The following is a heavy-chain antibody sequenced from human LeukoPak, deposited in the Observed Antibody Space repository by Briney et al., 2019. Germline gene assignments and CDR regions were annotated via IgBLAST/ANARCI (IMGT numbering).Heavy chain of an antibody. CDR2: ISGSGGST. CDR3: AKGLHYYFYGSMNY. V-gene: IGHV3-23*01. D-gene: IGHD3-10*01. J-gene: IGHJ4*02. CDR1: GFTFSSYA. Sequence: AGGSLRLSCAASGFTFSSYAMSWVRQAPGKGLEWVSAISGSGGSTYYADSVKGRFTISRDNSERTLYLQMNSLRAEDTAVYYCAKGLHYYFYGSMNYWGQGTLVTVSS.